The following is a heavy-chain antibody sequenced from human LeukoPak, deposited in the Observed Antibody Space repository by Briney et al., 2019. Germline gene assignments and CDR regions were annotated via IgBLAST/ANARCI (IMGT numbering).Heavy chain of an antibody. CDR3: ARGLSRRGSIAARFYYYYMDV. Sequence: SVKVSCKASGGTFSSYAISWVRQAPGQGLEWMGRIIPIFGTANYAQKFQGRVTITTDESTSTAYMELSSLRSEDTAVYYCARGLSRRGSIAARFYYYYMDVWGKGTTVTVSS. CDR1: GGTFSSYA. D-gene: IGHD6-6*01. V-gene: IGHV1-69*05. CDR2: IIPIFGTA. J-gene: IGHJ6*03.